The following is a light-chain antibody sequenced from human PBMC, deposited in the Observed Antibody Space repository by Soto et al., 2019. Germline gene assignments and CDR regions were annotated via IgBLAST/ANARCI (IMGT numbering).Light chain of an antibody. Sequence: DIQMTQSQSSLSASVGDRVTITCRASQSISSSLNWYQQKPGKAPQLLIYAASSLQSGVPSRFSGSGSGTDFTLTISSLQPEDFATYYCQQSYSTPLFTFGPRTKVDIK. V-gene: IGKV1-39*01. CDR3: QQSYSTPLFT. CDR2: AAS. CDR1: QSISSS. J-gene: IGKJ3*01.